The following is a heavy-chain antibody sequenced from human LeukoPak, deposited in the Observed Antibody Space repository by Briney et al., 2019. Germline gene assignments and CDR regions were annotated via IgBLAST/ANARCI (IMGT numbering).Heavy chain of an antibody. CDR2: IIPILGIA. V-gene: IGHV1-69*04. Sequence: SVKVSCKASGGTFSSYAISWVRQAPGQGLEWMGRIIPILGIANYAQKFQGRVTITADKSTSTAYMELSSLRSEDTAVYYCARGYSGYDSPVDYWGQGTLVTVSS. CDR3: ARGYSGYDSPVDY. D-gene: IGHD5-12*01. CDR1: GGTFSSYA. J-gene: IGHJ4*02.